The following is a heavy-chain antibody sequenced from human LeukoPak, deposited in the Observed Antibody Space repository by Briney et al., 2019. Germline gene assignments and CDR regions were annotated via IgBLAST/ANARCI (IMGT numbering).Heavy chain of an antibody. CDR2: IYSSGST. CDR3: ARHGRRMVRGNYYFDY. CDR1: GGSISSGSYY. J-gene: IGHJ4*02. V-gene: IGHV4-61*02. D-gene: IGHD3-10*01. Sequence: PPETLSLTCTVSGGSISSGSYYWSWIRQPAGKGLEWIGRIYSSGSTNYNPSLKSRVTISLDTSKNQFSLKLTSVTAADTAVYYCARHGRRMVRGNYYFDYWGQGTLVTVSS.